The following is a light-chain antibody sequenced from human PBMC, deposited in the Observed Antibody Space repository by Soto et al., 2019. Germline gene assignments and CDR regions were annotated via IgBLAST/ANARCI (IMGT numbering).Light chain of an antibody. CDR1: QRVTTW. Sequence: DIQMTQSPSTLSASVGDRVTITCRASQRVTTWLAWYQQKPGQAPNLLIHDASTLEPGVPSRFSGSGSGTVFTLTISNLQPDDFATYYCQQYKSFPTFGGGIKVDIX. J-gene: IGKJ4*01. CDR2: DAS. CDR3: QQYKSFPT. V-gene: IGKV1-5*01.